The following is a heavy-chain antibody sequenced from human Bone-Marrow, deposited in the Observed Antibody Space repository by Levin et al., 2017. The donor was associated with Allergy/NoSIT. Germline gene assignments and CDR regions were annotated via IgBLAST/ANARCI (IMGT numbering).Heavy chain of an antibody. CDR2: IWYDGSNK. CDR1: GFTFSSYG. V-gene: IGHV3-33*01. Sequence: GGSLRLSCAASGFTFSSYGMHWVRQAPGKGLEWVAVIWYDGSNKYYADSVKGRFTISRDNSKNTLYLQMNSLRAEDTAVYYCARDDSSGYSTVGAFDIWGQGTMVTVSS. J-gene: IGHJ3*02. CDR3: ARDDSSGYSTVGAFDI. D-gene: IGHD3-22*01.